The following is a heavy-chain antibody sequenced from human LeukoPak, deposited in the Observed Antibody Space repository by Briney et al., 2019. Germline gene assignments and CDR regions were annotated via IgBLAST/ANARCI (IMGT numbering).Heavy chain of an antibody. Sequence: SETLSLTCTVSGGSISSYYWSWIRQPAGKGLEWIGRIYTSGSTNYNPSLKSRVTMSVDTPKNQFSLKLSSVTAADTAVYYCARGYDSSGYPEDDAFDIWGQGTMVTVSS. CDR3: ARGYDSSGYPEDDAFDI. D-gene: IGHD3-22*01. CDR1: GGSISSYY. CDR2: IYTSGST. V-gene: IGHV4-4*07. J-gene: IGHJ3*02.